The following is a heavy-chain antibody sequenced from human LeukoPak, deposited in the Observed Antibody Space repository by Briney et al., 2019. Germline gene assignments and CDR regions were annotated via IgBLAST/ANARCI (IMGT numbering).Heavy chain of an antibody. Sequence: SETLSLTCTVSGGSISSYYWSWIRQPAGKGLEWIGRIYTSGSTNYNPSLKSRVTMSVDTSKNQFSLKLSSVTAADTAVYYCARDFSGYRYYYYMDVWGKGTTVTISS. CDR1: GGSISSYY. CDR3: ARDFSGYRYYYYMDV. D-gene: IGHD3-22*01. V-gene: IGHV4-4*07. CDR2: IYTSGST. J-gene: IGHJ6*03.